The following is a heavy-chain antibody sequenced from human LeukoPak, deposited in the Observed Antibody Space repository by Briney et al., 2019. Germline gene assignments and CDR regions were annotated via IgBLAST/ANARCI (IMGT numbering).Heavy chain of an antibody. Sequence: PGGSLRLSCAASGFTFSSYWMSWVRQAPGKGLEWVSYITARSDTMYYADSVKGRFTISRDNARNSLYLQVNSLEAADTAVYHCARVCWGSSCPTGAFDIWGQGTMVTVSS. CDR2: ITARSDTM. CDR3: ARVCWGSSCPTGAFDI. V-gene: IGHV3-48*04. D-gene: IGHD6-13*01. J-gene: IGHJ3*02. CDR1: GFTFSSYW.